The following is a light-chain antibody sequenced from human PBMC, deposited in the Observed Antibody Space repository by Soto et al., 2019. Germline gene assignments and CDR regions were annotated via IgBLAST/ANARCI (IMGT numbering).Light chain of an antibody. J-gene: IGKJ2*01. Sequence: DIPMTQSPSTLSASIGDRVTITCRASQSISSCLAWYQQKPGKAPKLLIYKASNLESGVPSRFSGSGSGTEFTLSINSLQPDDFATYYRLQYDSYPYTFGQGTNLEIK. V-gene: IGKV1-5*03. CDR3: LQYDSYPYT. CDR2: KAS. CDR1: QSISSC.